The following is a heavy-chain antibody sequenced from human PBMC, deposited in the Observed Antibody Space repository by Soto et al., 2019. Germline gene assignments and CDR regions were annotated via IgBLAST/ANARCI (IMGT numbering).Heavy chain of an antibody. Sequence: EVQLVESGGGLVQPGGSLRLSCAASGFTFSSYWMSWVRQAPGKGLEWVANIKQDGSEKYYVDSVKGRFTISRDNAKTSLNLQMNSLIAEDTAVYYCARDQSNYYYYGMDVWGQGTTVTVSS. J-gene: IGHJ6*02. CDR1: GFTFSSYW. CDR3: ARDQSNYYYYGMDV. V-gene: IGHV3-7*01. CDR2: IKQDGSEK.